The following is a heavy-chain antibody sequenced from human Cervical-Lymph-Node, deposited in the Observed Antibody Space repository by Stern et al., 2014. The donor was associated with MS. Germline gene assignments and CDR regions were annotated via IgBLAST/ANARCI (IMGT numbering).Heavy chain of an antibody. V-gene: IGHV4-34*12. Sequence: QVQLQQWGAGLLKPSETLSLTCAVYGGSFDAFYWSWIRQPPGKGLEWIGEIVHSGYTNDTPSLKSRVTISVDTSKTQFSLKMSSVTAADTAVYYCARTWIAVRNTKWFDPWGQGTLVTVSS. D-gene: IGHD6-6*01. CDR1: GGSFDAFY. J-gene: IGHJ5*02. CDR3: ARTWIAVRNTKWFDP. CDR2: IVHSGYT.